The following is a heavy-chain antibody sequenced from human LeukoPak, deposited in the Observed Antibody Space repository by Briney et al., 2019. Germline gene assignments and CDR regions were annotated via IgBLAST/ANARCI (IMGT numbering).Heavy chain of an antibody. Sequence: ESGPALVYHTQTLTLTCNFSGFSRRTRGMCVSWVRQPPGSARDRLAVHDWGDDKYCSKSMKTRLTISKDTSKNQVVLTKTNMDPVDTATYDCARTTNYDSIGYYYFDYWGEGTLVTVSS. V-gene: IGHV2-70*20. J-gene: IGHJ4*02. CDR1: GFSRRTRGMC. D-gene: IGHD3-22*01. CDR2: HDWGDDK. CDR3: ARTTNYDSIGYYYFDY.